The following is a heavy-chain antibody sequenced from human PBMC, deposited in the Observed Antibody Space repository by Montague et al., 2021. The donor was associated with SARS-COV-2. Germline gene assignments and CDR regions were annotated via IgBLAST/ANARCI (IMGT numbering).Heavy chain of an antibody. CDR3: VRDQGRSNWNYPDY. J-gene: IGHJ4*02. D-gene: IGHD1-20*01. V-gene: IGHV4-4*07. CDR1: GGSISGYY. Sequence: SETLSLTCTVSGGSISGYYWSWFRQSAGEGLEWIGRVYNSGSTSYNPSXXSRVTMSVDTSKNQFSLKLSSVTAADTAVYYCVRDQGRSNWNYPDYWGQGTLVTVSS. CDR2: VYNSGST.